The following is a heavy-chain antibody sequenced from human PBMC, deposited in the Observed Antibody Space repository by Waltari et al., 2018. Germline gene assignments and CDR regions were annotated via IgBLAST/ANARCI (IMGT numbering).Heavy chain of an antibody. Sequence: EVQLLESGGGLAQPGGSLRLSCAASGFPFSGYAMSWVRQAPGKGLEWVSVVYSGGSTTYYSDSVKGRFTISRDDSKNTVFLQMSSLRAEDTAIYYCAKDLGGTDWSHYFDSWGQGTLIAVSS. CDR2: VYSGGSTT. CDR1: GFPFSGYA. CDR3: AKDLGGTDWSHYFDS. D-gene: IGHD2-21*01. J-gene: IGHJ4*02. V-gene: IGHV3-23*03.